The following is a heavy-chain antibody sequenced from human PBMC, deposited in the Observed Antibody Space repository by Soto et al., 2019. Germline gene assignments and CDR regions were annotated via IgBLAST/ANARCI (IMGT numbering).Heavy chain of an antibody. J-gene: IGHJ5*02. CDR2: ISSSSTYI. CDR1: GFTFSSYS. CDR3: AVIGVVAATHWFDP. D-gene: IGHD2-15*01. Sequence: EVQLVESGGGLVKPGGSLRLSCAASGFTFSSYSMNWVRQAPGKGLEWVSSISSSSTYIYYADSVKGRFTISRDNAKNSLYLQMNSLRAEDTALYYCAVIGVVAATHWFDPWGQGTLVPVSS. V-gene: IGHV3-21*01.